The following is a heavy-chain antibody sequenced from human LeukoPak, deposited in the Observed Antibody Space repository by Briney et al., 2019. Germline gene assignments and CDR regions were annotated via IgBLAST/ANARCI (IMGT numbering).Heavy chain of an antibody. CDR3: APEPSYDVKS. D-gene: IGHD3-16*01. Sequence: PGGSLRLSCAASGITFTRHWMSWVRQAPGKGLEWVANIDEDGSEKNYLNSVKGPFTISRDNAKNSWYLQMNSLRADDTATYYCAPEPSYDVKSWGQGILVSVSS. V-gene: IGHV3-7*01. CDR2: IDEDGSEK. CDR1: GITFTRHW. J-gene: IGHJ4*02.